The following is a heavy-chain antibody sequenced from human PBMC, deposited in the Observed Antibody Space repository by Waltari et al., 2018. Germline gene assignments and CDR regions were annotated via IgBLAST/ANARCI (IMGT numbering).Heavy chain of an antibody. D-gene: IGHD1-1*01. J-gene: IGHJ4*02. Sequence: EVRLVESGGDLVQPGGSPRISCAASGFTFSNYWMTWVRQAPGRGRGAVANIKEDGSVKNYVDSGRGRFTISRDNARNSLSLQMDSLRAEDTAVYYCARTARNPDFWGQGTLVTVSS. CDR1: GFTFSNYW. CDR3: ARTARNPDF. V-gene: IGHV3-7*01. CDR2: IKEDGSVK.